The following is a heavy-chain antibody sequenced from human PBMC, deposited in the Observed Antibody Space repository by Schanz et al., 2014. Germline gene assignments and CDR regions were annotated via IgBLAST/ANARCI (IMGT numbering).Heavy chain of an antibody. D-gene: IGHD6-19*01. CDR3: TTETIAMAGTFSI. CDR1: GGTFSNYA. CDR2: INTNTGNP. Sequence: QVQLVQSGAEVKKPGSSVKVSCKASGGTFSNYAINWVRQAPGQGLEWVGWINTNTGNPTYAQGFTGRFVFSLDTSVSTAYLQISSLKAEDTAAYYCTTETIAMAGTFSIWGQGTLVTVSS. J-gene: IGHJ4*02. V-gene: IGHV7-4-1*02.